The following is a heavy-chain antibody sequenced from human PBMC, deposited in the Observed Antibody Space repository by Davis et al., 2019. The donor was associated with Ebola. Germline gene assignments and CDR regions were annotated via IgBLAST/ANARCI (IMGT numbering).Heavy chain of an antibody. CDR1: GFTFSSYA. V-gene: IGHV3-23*01. Sequence: PGGSLRLSCAASGFTFSSYAMSWVRQAPGKGLEWVSAISGSGGSTYYADSVKGRFTISRDNSKSTLYLQMNSLRAEDTAVYYCAKGDDFWSGPGPGWCWGQGTLVTVSS. CDR2: ISGSGGST. J-gene: IGHJ4*02. D-gene: IGHD3-3*01. CDR3: AKGDDFWSGPGPGWC.